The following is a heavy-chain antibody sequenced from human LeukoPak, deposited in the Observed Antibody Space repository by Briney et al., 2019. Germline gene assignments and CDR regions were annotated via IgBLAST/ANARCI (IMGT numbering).Heavy chain of an antibody. CDR2: VSGSGGST. V-gene: IGHV3-23*01. CDR3: AKLRYVFWSGSPTNWFDS. D-gene: IGHD3-3*01. J-gene: IGHJ5*01. CDR1: GFIFDSHA. Sequence: GGSLRLSCAGSGFIFDSHALTWVRQAPGKGLEWVATVSGSGGSTNYAASVKGRFIISRDNPKNTLYVQMNSLRAEDTARYYCAKLRYVFWSGSPTNWFDSWGQGTLVTVSS.